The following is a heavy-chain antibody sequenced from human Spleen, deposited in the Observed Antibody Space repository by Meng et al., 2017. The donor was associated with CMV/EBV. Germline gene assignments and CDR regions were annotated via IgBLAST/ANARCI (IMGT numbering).Heavy chain of an antibody. J-gene: IGHJ4*02. CDR1: GFTFSSYW. CDR3: TRDPRFGELYFDY. V-gene: IGHV3-7*01. CDR2: IKEDGSDK. D-gene: IGHD3-10*02. Sequence: GGSLRLSCAASGFTFSSYWMHWVRQAPGKGLVWVASIKEDGSDKYFVDSVKGRFTISRDNAKNSLYLQMNGLRAEDTAVYYCTRDPRFGELYFDYWGQGTLVTVSS.